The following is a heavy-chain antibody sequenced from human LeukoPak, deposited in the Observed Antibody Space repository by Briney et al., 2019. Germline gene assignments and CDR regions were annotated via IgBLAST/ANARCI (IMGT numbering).Heavy chain of an antibody. J-gene: IGHJ6*02. CDR1: GFTFSNYA. D-gene: IGHD6-19*01. CDR3: AKDRSGAVAGTYYGMDV. V-gene: IGHV3-23*01. Sequence: GGSLRLSCAASGFTFSNYAMTWVRQAPGKGLEWVSIISDNGGTTYYADSVKGRFTISRDNSKNTLYLQMESLRAEDTAVYYCAKDRSGAVAGTYYGMDVWGQGTTVTVSS. CDR2: ISDNGGTT.